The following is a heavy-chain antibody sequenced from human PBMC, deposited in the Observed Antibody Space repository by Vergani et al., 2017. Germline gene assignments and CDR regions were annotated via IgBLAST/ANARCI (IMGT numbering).Heavy chain of an antibody. Sequence: QVQLVESGAEVKKPGASVKVSCKASGYTFTSYYMHWVRQAPGQGLEWMGIINPSGGSTSYAQKFQGRVTMTRDTSTSTVYMELSSLRSEDTAVYYCAKDQQERRDGYIPFDYWGQGTLVTVSS. CDR3: AKDQQERRDGYIPFDY. J-gene: IGHJ4*02. V-gene: IGHV1-46*01. D-gene: IGHD5-24*01. CDR1: GYTFTSYY. CDR2: INPSGGST.